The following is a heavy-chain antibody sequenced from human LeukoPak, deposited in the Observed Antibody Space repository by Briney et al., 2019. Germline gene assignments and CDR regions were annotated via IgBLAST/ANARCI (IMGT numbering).Heavy chain of an antibody. CDR2: ISGGGGST. V-gene: IGHV3-23*01. J-gene: IGHJ5*02. D-gene: IGHD3-3*01. CDR3: ARGGHHTYDFWSGYYNWFDP. Sequence: GGSLRLSCAASGFTFSSYAMSWVRQAPGKGLEWVSAISGGGGSTYYADSVKGRFTISRDNSKNTLYLQMNSLRAEDTAVYYCARGGHHTYDFWSGYYNWFDPWGQGTLVTVSS. CDR1: GFTFSSYA.